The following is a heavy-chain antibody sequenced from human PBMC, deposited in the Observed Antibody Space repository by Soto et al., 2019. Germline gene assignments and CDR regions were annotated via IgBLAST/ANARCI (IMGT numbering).Heavy chain of an antibody. V-gene: IGHV5-51*01. D-gene: IGHD3-10*01. CDR2: IYPGDSDT. J-gene: IGHJ4*02. CDR1: GYSFTSYW. Sequence: PGESLKLSCKGSGYSFTSYWIGWVRQMPGKGLEWMGIIYPGDSDTRYSPSFQGQVTISADKSISTAYLQWSSLKASDTAMYYCATAYGSGSYYNGPIGYWGQGTLVTVSS. CDR3: ATAYGSGSYYNGPIGY.